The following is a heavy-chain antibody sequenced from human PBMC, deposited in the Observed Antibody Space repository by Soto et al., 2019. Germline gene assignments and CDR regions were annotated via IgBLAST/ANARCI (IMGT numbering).Heavy chain of an antibody. Sequence: SETLSLTCVVSGGSFTDYYWTWIRQSPEKGLEWIGEINHSGLTNYRPSLKSRVTISVDTSKNQVSLNLTSVTAADTAVYYCARTRHFFGDKSKTADQWGQRTPVTVSS. CDR2: INHSGLT. D-gene: IGHD3-10*01. CDR1: GGSFTDYY. V-gene: IGHV4-34*01. J-gene: IGHJ5*02. CDR3: ARTRHFFGDKSKTADQ.